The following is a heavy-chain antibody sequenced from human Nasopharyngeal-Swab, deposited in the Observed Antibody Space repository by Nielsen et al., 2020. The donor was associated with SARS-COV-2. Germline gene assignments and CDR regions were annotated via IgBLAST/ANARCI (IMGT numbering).Heavy chain of an antibody. CDR2: IANDGSGT. CDR1: GFSLNINW. V-gene: IGHV3-74*01. CDR3: GTVFEI. J-gene: IGHJ3*02. D-gene: IGHD4-17*01. Sequence: GESLKISCVASGFSLNINWMHWVRQVPGKGLMWVARIANDGSGTSYADSVRGRFTISRDDTKNTGYLQMNSLIAEDTAVYYWGTVFEIWGRGTMVTVSS.